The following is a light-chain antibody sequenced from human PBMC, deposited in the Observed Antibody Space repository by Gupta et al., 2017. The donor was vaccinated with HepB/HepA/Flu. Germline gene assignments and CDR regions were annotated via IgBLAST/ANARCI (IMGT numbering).Light chain of an antibody. Sequence: QAVVTQEPSLTVSPGGTVILTGGSSPGSVTSRHYPYWFQQRPGQAHRLLIYDISNTYSWTPARFSGSLRGGKAALTLSDALPADETDYYCVLEDNGVRIFGGGTKLTVL. V-gene: IGLV7-46*01. J-gene: IGLJ2*01. CDR1: PGSVTSRHY. CDR2: DIS. CDR3: VLEDNGVRI.